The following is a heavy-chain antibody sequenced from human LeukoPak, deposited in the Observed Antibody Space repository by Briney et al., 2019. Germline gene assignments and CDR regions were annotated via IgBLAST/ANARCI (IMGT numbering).Heavy chain of an antibody. CDR2: IYYSGST. J-gene: IGHJ4*02. Sequence: SETLSLTCTVSGGSVTGYYWNWIRQAPGKGLEWIGYIYYSGSTNYSPSLKSRVTISVDTSKNQFSLKLSSVTAADTAVYYCARDGDYYGSGQIHWGQGTLVTVFS. CDR3: ARDGDYYGSGQIH. D-gene: IGHD3-10*01. V-gene: IGHV4-59*02. CDR1: GGSVTGYY.